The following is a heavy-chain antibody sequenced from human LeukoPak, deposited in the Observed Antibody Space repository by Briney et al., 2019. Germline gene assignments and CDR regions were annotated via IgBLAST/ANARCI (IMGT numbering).Heavy chain of an antibody. J-gene: IGHJ4*02. V-gene: IGHV3-23*01. CDR3: AKSSPPPLRY. CDR2: ISSSGIST. CDR1: GFTFSSYA. Sequence: PGGSLRLSCAASGFTFSSYAMNWVRQAPGKGLEWVSAISSSGISTYYADSVKGRFTISRDNSKNTLYLQMNSLRAEDTAVYYCAKSSPPPLRYWGQGTLVTVSS.